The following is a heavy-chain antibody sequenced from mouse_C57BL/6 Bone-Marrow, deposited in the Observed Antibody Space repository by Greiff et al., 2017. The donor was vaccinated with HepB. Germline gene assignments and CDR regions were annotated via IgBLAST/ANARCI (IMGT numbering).Heavy chain of an antibody. Sequence: QVQLKESGPGLVAPSQSLSITCTASGFSFTSYPISWVRQPPGKGLEWLGVIGTGGGTNYNSALKSRLSTFNDNAKSQVFLKMNSLQTDDTARYYCARKWVYYYGGGFVWYFDVWGTGTTVTVSS. CDR2: IGTGGGT. CDR3: ARKWVYYYGGGFVWYFDV. V-gene: IGHV2-9-1*01. CDR1: GFSFTSYP. J-gene: IGHJ1*03. D-gene: IGHD1-1*01.